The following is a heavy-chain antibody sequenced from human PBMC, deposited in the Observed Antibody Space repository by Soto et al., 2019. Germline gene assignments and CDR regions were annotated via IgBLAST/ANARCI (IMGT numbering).Heavy chain of an antibody. D-gene: IGHD3-10*01. J-gene: IGHJ4*02. Sequence: SETLSLTCAVYGGSFSGYYWSWIRQPPGKGLEWIGEINHSGSTNYNPSLKSRVTISVDTSKNQFSLKLSSVTAADTAVYYCARSTVGILYYYGSGSSQFRYYFDYWGQGTLVTVSS. V-gene: IGHV4-34*01. CDR3: ARSTVGILYYYGSGSSQFRYYFDY. CDR2: INHSGST. CDR1: GGSFSGYY.